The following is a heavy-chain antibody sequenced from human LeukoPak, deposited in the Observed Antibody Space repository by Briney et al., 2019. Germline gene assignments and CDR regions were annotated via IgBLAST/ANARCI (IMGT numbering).Heavy chain of an antibody. Sequence: SETLSLTCTVSGGSTSSYYWSWIRQPPGKGLEWIGYIYYSGSTNYTPSLKSRVTISVDTSKNQFSLKLSSVTAADTAVYYCARHNYGPFDYWGQGTLVTVSS. D-gene: IGHD3-10*01. J-gene: IGHJ4*02. CDR3: ARHNYGPFDY. V-gene: IGHV4-59*08. CDR2: IYYSGST. CDR1: GGSTSSYY.